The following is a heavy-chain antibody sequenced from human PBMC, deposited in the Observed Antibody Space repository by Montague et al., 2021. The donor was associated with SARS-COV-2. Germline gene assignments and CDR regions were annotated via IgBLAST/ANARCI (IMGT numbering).Heavy chain of an antibody. J-gene: IGHJ4*02. CDR3: ARGARQGYGFRLGSFES. CDR2: INHSGST. CDR1: GGSFSGYY. D-gene: IGHD3-10*01. Sequence: SETLSLTCAVYGGSFSGYYWNWIRQPPGKGLEWTGEINHSGSTNYNPSLKSRVTMSVDTSKNQFSLKLSSVTAADTAVYYCARGARQGYGFRLGSFESWGQGTLVTVSS. V-gene: IGHV4-34*01.